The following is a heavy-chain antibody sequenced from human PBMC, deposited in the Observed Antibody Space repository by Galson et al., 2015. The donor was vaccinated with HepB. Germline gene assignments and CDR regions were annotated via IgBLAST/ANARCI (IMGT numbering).Heavy chain of an antibody. CDR3: ARQGPYYYETSAYSTLDY. CDR1: GYSFSNYL. D-gene: IGHD3-22*01. V-gene: IGHV5-51*01. CDR2: IYPGDSYT. J-gene: IGHJ4*02. Sequence: QSGAEVKKPGESLKISCQGSGYSFSNYLVAWVRQMPGKGLEWMGIIYPGDSYTRYSPSFQGQVTFSADKSINTAYLQWSSLKASDTAMYFCARQGPYYYETSAYSTLDYWGQGTLVTVSS.